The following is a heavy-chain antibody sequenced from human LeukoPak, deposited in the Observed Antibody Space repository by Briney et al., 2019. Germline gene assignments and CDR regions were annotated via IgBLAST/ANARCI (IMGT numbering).Heavy chain of an antibody. CDR2: ISAYNGNT. CDR3: ARRQLCLLTWFDP. J-gene: IGHJ5*02. V-gene: IGHV1-18*01. CDR1: GYTFTSYG. D-gene: IGHD5-18*01. Sequence: ASVKVSCKASGYTFTSYGISLIRQPPGQGLEWMGRISAYNGNTNHAQKIKGRVTMTRKTSTSTAYMELRSLRSDDTAVYYCARRQLCLLTWFDPWGQETLVTASS.